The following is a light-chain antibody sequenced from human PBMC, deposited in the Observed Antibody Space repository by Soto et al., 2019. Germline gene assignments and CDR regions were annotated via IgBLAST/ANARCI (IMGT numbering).Light chain of an antibody. CDR1: QSVSSSY. Sequence: EIVLTQSPGTLSLSPGERATLSCRASQSVSSSYLAWYQQKPGQAPRLLIYGASSRATGIPDRFSGSGSGRDFSLTISRLEPEDFAVYYCQQFGTSPWTFSQGTKVESK. V-gene: IGKV3-20*01. CDR2: GAS. CDR3: QQFGTSPWT. J-gene: IGKJ1*01.